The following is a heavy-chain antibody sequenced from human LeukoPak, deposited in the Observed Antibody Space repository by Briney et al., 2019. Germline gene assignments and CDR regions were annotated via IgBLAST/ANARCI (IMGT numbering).Heavy chain of an antibody. J-gene: IGHJ5*02. V-gene: IGHV4-38-2*02. CDR3: VREVAYYGSGTYYAGWFDL. Sequence: PSETLSLTCTVSGYSISSGYYWGWIRQPPGKGLEWIGSIYHSGSTYYNPSLKSRVTISVDTSKNQVSLKLTSVTAADTAVYYCVREVAYYGSGTYYAGWFDLWGQGTLVTVSS. CDR2: IYHSGST. D-gene: IGHD3-10*01. CDR1: GYSISSGYY.